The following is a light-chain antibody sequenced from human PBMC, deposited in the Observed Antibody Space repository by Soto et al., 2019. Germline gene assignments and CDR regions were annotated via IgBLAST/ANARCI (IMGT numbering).Light chain of an antibody. CDR2: EVD. CDR3: CSYAGSSTSLEV. J-gene: IGLJ3*02. CDR1: SSDVGRYNL. Sequence: QSALTQPASVSGSPGQSITISCTGTSSDVGRYNLVSWYQQHPGEAPKLMIYEVDKRPSGVSNRFSGSKSGSAASLTISGLQAEDEADYYCCSYAGSSTSLEVFGGGTKVTVL. V-gene: IGLV2-23*02.